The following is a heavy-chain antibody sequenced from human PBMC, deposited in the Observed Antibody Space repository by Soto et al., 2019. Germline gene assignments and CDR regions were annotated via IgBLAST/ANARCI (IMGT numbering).Heavy chain of an antibody. CDR1: GFTFSTYA. Sequence: PGGSLRLSCAASGFTFSTYAMTWVRQAPGRGLEWVSTILHDETPFYTDSVKGRFTISRDNSKNTVYLQMNSLSVGDTAVYLCAKVDVSTAGSFDYWGQGALVTVSS. D-gene: IGHD6-13*01. V-gene: IGHV3-23*01. J-gene: IGHJ4*02. CDR2: ILHDETP. CDR3: AKVDVSTAGSFDY.